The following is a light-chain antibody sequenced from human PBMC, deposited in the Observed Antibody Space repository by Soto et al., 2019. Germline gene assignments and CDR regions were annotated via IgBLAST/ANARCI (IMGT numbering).Light chain of an antibody. CDR2: AAS. Sequence: DIQMTQSPSPLSASVGDRVTITCRASQGISNYLAWVKQRQGKGPKSLIYAASSLQSGVQTKLSGSRSGTDCTLTSSSRQPEDFATDCCKQYSRYPPIFGQGTRLDI. J-gene: IGKJ5*01. CDR3: KQYSRYPPI. CDR1: QGISNY. V-gene: IGKV1-16*02.